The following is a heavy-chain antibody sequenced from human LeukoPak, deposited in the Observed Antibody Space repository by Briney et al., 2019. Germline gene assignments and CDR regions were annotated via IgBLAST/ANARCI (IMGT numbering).Heavy chain of an antibody. D-gene: IGHD3-10*02. J-gene: IGHJ6*03. V-gene: IGHV4-38-2*02. CDR2: IHYSARI. Sequence: SETLSLTCTVSGYSISSGYYWGWIRQPPGKGLEWIGSIHYSARIYYNPSLKSRLTISPDTSKNQFSLKLTSVTAADTAVYYCAREASSIMSGYYHMDVWGKGTTVTVSS. CDR1: GYSISSGYY. CDR3: AREASSIMSGYYHMDV.